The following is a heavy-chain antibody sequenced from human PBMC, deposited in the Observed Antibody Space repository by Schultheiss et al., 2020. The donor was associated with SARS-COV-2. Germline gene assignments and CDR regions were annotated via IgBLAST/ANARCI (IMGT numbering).Heavy chain of an antibody. Sequence: SETLSLTCTVSGGSISSYYWSWIRQHPGKGLEWIGYIYYSGSTNYNPSLKSRVTISVDTSKNQFSLQLNSVTPEDTAVYYCARDVSGYSYGLAFDYWGQGTLVTVSS. CDR1: GGSISSYY. D-gene: IGHD5-18*01. CDR3: ARDVSGYSYGLAFDY. V-gene: IGHV4-59*12. J-gene: IGHJ4*02. CDR2: IYYSGST.